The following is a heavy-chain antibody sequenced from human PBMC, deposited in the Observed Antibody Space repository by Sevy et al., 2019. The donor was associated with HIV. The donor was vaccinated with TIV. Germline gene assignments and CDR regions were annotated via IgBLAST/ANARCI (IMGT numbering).Heavy chain of an antibody. CDR1: GFTFSSYS. CDR2: ISSSSSYI. J-gene: IGHJ6*02. Sequence: GGSLRLSCAASGFTFSSYSMNWVRQAPGKGLEWVSSISSSSSYIYYADSVKGRFTISRDNAKNSLYLKMNSLRAEDTAVYYCARVKRWELLRGYYYYGMDVWGQGTTVTVSS. V-gene: IGHV3-21*01. D-gene: IGHD1-26*01. CDR3: ARVKRWELLRGYYYYGMDV.